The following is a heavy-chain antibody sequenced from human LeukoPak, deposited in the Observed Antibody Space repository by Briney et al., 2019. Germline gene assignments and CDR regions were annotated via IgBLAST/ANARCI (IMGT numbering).Heavy chain of an antibody. J-gene: IGHJ4*02. V-gene: IGHV4-34*01. CDR2: INHSGST. Sequence: PSETLSLTCAVYGGSFSGYYWSWIRQPPGKGLEWIGEINHSGSTNYSPSLKSRVTISADTSKNQFSLKLSSVTAADTAVYYCARGVAWNYAYWGQGTLVTVSS. CDR1: GGSFSGYY. D-gene: IGHD1-7*01. CDR3: ARGVAWNYAY.